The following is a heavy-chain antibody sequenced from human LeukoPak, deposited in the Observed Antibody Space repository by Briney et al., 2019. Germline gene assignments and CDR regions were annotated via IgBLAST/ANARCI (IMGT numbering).Heavy chain of an antibody. J-gene: IGHJ4*02. CDR3: AKDLVTTVTTKFESDY. V-gene: IGHV3-23*01. D-gene: IGHD4-11*01. CDR1: GFTFSSYA. Sequence: PGGSLRLSCAASGFTFSSYAMSWVRQAPGKGLEWVSAISGSGGSTYYADSVKGRFTISRDNSKNTLYLQMNSLRAEDTAVYYCAKDLVTTVTTKFESDYWGQGTLVTVSS. CDR2: ISGSGGST.